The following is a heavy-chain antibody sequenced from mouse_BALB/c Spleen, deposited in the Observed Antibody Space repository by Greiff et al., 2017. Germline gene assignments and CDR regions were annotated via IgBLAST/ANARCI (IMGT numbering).Heavy chain of an antibody. CDR2: ISYSGST. J-gene: IGHJ2*01. CDR3: ARRYRYGLDY. Sequence: EVKLVESGPGLVKPSQSLSLTCTVTGYSITSDYAWNWIRQFPGNKLEWMGYISYSGSTSYNPSLKSRISITRDTSKNQFFLQLNSVTTEDTATYYCARRYRYGLDYWGQGTTLTVSS. CDR1: GYSITSDYA. V-gene: IGHV3-2*02. D-gene: IGHD2-14*01.